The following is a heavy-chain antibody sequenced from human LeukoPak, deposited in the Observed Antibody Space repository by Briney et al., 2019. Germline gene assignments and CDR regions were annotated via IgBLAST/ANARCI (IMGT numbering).Heavy chain of an antibody. V-gene: IGHV4-31*03. Sequence: SQTLSLTCTVSGGSISGGGYYWSWIRQHPGKGLEWIGYIYYSGSTYYNPSLKSRVTISVDTSKNQFSLKLSSVTAADTAVYYCARVTRVLMVLEGWFDPWGQGTLVTVSS. D-gene: IGHD2-8*01. J-gene: IGHJ5*02. CDR2: IYYSGST. CDR1: GGSISGGGYY. CDR3: ARVTRVLMVLEGWFDP.